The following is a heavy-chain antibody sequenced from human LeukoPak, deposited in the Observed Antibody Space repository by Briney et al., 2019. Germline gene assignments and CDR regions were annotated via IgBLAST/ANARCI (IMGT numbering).Heavy chain of an antibody. D-gene: IGHD3-3*01. V-gene: IGHV1-69*13. J-gene: IGHJ6*02. CDR2: IIPIFGTA. CDR1: GGTFSSYA. Sequence: SVKVSCKASGGTFSSYAISWVRQAPGQGLKWMGGIIPIFGTANYAQKFQGRVTITADESTSTAYMELSSLRSEDTAVYYCARKADFWSGYSPYYYYGMDVWGQGTTVTVSS. CDR3: ARKADFWSGYSPYYYYGMDV.